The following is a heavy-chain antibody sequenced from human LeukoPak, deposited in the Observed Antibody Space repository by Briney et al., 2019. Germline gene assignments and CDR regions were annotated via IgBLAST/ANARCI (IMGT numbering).Heavy chain of an antibody. V-gene: IGHV1-2*02. CDR1: GYTFTGYY. CDR3: ARARYCSSTSCSQQGINWFDP. CDR2: INPNSGGT. D-gene: IGHD2-2*01. J-gene: IGHJ5*02. Sequence: ASVKVSCKASGYTFTGYYMHWVRQAPGQGLEWMGWINPNSGGTSYAQKFQGRVTMTRDTSISTAYMELSRLRSDDTAVYYCARARYCSSTSCSQQGINWFDPWGQGTLVTVSS.